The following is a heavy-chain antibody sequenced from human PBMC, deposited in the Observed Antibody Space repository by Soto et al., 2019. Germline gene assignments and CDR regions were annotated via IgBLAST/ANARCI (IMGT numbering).Heavy chain of an antibody. Sequence: QVQVVQSGAEVKKPGSSVKVSCKASGGTFSSYAISWVRQAPGQGLEWMGGIIPIFGTANYAQKFQGRVTITADESTSTAYTEMSSLRSEDTPVYYCATQDPTYYYGSGSYLVYWGQGTLVTVSS. CDR1: GGTFSSYA. V-gene: IGHV1-69*01. CDR3: ATQDPTYYYGSGSYLVY. CDR2: IIPIFGTA. D-gene: IGHD3-10*01. J-gene: IGHJ4*02.